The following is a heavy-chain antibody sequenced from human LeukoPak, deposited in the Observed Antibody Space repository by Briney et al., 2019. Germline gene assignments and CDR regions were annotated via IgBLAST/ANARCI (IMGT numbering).Heavy chain of an antibody. V-gene: IGHV1-18*01. D-gene: IGHD3-22*01. CDR2: ISAYNGNT. CDR3: ARSRITMIVVAKGGYYYYMDV. Sequence: ASVKVSCKASGYTFTSYGISWVRQAPGQGLEWMGWISAYNGNTNYAQKLQGRVTMTTDTSTSTAYMELRSLRSDDTAVYYCARSRITMIVVAKGGYYYYMDVWGKGTTVTVSS. CDR1: GYTFTSYG. J-gene: IGHJ6*03.